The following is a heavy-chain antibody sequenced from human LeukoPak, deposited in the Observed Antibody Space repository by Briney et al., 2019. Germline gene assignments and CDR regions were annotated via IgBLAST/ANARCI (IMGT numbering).Heavy chain of an antibody. Sequence: GASVKVSCKASGYTFTSYDINWVRQATGQGLEWMGWMNPNSGNTGYAQKFQGRVTMTRNTSISTAYMELSSLRSEDTAVHYCARGSSHTIFGVVILYYFDYWGQGTLVTVSS. D-gene: IGHD3-3*01. V-gene: IGHV1-8*01. CDR1: GYTFTSYD. J-gene: IGHJ4*02. CDR3: ARGSSHTIFGVVILYYFDY. CDR2: MNPNSGNT.